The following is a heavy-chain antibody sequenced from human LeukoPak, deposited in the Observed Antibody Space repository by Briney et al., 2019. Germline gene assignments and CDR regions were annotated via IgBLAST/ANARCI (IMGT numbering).Heavy chain of an antibody. CDR3: ATPTITIFHDDY. CDR1: GFTFSSSA. J-gene: IGHJ4*02. D-gene: IGHD3-3*01. CDR2: ISYDGTNK. V-gene: IGHV3-30-3*01. Sequence: GGSLRLSCAASGFTFSSSAMHWVRQAPGKGLEWVAVISYDGTNKYYADSVKGRFTISRDNSKNTLYLQMNSLRAEDTAVYYCATPTITIFHDDYWGQGTLVTVSS.